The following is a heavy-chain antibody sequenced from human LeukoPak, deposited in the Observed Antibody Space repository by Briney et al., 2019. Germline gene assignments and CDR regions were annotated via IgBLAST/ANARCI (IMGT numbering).Heavy chain of an antibody. CDR3: ARPDYHSSASYYGPFDY. J-gene: IGHJ4*02. V-gene: IGHV4-39*01. D-gene: IGHD3-22*01. CDR2: VHHSGST. CDR1: GGSISRVSYY. Sequence: SETLSLTCTVSGGSISRVSYYWGWIRQPPGKGLEWIGSVHHSGSTHYNPSLKSRVTISVDTSKNQFFLTLSSVTAADTAVYFCARPDYHSSASYYGPFDYWGQGSLVTVSS.